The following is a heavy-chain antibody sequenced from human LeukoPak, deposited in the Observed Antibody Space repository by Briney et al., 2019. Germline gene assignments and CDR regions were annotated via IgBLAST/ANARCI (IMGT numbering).Heavy chain of an antibody. CDR3: ARSHDILTDYPYYSGY. D-gene: IGHD3-9*01. V-gene: IGHV1-2*02. CDR1: GYTFTGYY. Sequence: ASVKVSCKASGYTFTGYYMHWVRQAPGQGLEWMGWINGNSGGTNYAQKFQGRVTMTRDTSISTAYMELSRLRSDDTAVYYCARSHDILTDYPYYSGYWGQGTLVTVSS. J-gene: IGHJ4*02. CDR2: INGNSGGT.